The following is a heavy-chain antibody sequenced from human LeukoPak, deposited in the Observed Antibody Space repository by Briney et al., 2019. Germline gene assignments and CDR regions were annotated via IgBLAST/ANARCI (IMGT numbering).Heavy chain of an antibody. CDR3: ARDQSGDFDY. CDR1: GSTFSSYS. CDR2: ISSTSSYI. V-gene: IGHV3-21*01. J-gene: IGHJ4*02. Sequence: GGSLRLSCAASGSTFSSYSMNWVRQAPGKGLEWVSSISSTSSYIYYADSVEGRFTISRDNAKNSLYLQMNSLRAEDTAVYYCARDQSGDFDYWGQGTLVTVSS.